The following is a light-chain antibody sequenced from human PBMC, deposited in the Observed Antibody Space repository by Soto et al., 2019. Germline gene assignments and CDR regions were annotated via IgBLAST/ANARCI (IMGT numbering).Light chain of an antibody. V-gene: IGLV2-23*01. CDR1: SSDVGSYNL. CDR3: CSYAGSRV. CDR2: EGS. J-gene: IGLJ3*02. Sequence: QSALTQPASVSGSPGQSITISCTGTSSDVGSYNLVSWYQQHSGKAPKLMIYEGSKRPSGVSNRFSGSKYGNTASMTISGLQAEDEDYYYCCSYAGSRVFGGGTKLTVL.